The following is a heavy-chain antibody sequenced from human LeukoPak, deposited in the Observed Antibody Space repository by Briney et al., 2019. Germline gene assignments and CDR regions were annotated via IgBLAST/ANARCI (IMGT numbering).Heavy chain of an antibody. D-gene: IGHD4-17*01. V-gene: IGHV4-39*07. Sequence: PSETLSLTCTVSGGSISSSSYYWGWIRQPPGKGLEWIGSIYYSGSTYYNPSLKSRVTISVDTSKKQFSLKLNSVTAADTAVYYCARMAPYGDYLFDYWGQGTLVTVSS. CDR3: ARMAPYGDYLFDY. CDR1: GGSISSSSYY. J-gene: IGHJ4*02. CDR2: IYYSGST.